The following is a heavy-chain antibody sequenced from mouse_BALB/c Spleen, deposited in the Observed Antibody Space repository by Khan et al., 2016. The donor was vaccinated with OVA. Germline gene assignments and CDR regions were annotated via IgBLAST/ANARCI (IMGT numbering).Heavy chain of an antibody. CDR3: AKEGAYDRGACWLDY. Sequence: QVQLQQPGAELARPGASVKMSCKASGYTFTTYTIHWVKQRPGQGLEWIGYIIPSTDYTTYNQKFKDKATLTADKSSSTAYIQLSSLTSDDSAVYYCAKEGAYDRGACWLDYWGQGTLVTVSA. J-gene: IGHJ3*01. CDR1: GYTFTTYT. D-gene: IGHD2-14*01. CDR2: IIPSTDYT. V-gene: IGHV1-4*01.